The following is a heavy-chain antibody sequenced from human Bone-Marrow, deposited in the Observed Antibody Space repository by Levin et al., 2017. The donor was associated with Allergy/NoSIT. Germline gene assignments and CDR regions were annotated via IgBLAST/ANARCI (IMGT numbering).Heavy chain of an antibody. V-gene: IGHV1-24*01. CDR2: YEPENAET. J-gene: IGHJ6*02. Sequence: ASVKVSCRVSGYTFTEVSMQWVRQSPGKGLEWIGGYEPENAETIYGQNFQGRVTMTEDTARDTAYMELTRLSFDDTAVYYCARGVMIRLGGVIAAYALDVWGQGTTVTVPS. D-gene: IGHD3-16*02. CDR3: ARGVMIRLGGVIAAYALDV. CDR1: GYTFTEVS.